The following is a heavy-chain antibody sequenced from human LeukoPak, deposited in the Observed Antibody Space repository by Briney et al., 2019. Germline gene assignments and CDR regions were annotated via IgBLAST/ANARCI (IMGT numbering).Heavy chain of an antibody. CDR3: ARDALHYFDTSGYFSDF. Sequence: GGSLRLSCAASGFTFSSYGMHWVRQAPGKGLEWVAFIRYDGSNKYYADSVKGRFTISRDNSKNTLYLQMNSLRAEDTAVYYCARDALHYFDTSGYFSDFWGQGTLVTVSS. CDR2: IRYDGSNK. V-gene: IGHV3-30*02. CDR1: GFTFSSYG. J-gene: IGHJ4*02. D-gene: IGHD3-22*01.